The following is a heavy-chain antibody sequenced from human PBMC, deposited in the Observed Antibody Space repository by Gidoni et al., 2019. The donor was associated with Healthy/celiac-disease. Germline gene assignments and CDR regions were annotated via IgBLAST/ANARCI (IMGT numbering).Heavy chain of an antibody. CDR3: ARGIAVAGIYYYYYMDV. CDR2: INHSGST. J-gene: IGHJ6*03. Sequence: QVQLQQWGAGLLKPSETLSLTCAVYGGSFSGYYWSWIRQPPGKGLEWIGEINHSGSTNYNPSLKSRVTISVDTSKNQFSLKLSSVTAADTAVYYCARGIAVAGIYYYYYMDVWGKGTTVTVSS. V-gene: IGHV4-34*01. CDR1: GGSFSGYY. D-gene: IGHD6-19*01.